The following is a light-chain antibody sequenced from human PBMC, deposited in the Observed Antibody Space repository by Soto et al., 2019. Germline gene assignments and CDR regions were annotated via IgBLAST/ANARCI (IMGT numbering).Light chain of an antibody. V-gene: IGKV3-20*01. CDR2: VAS. J-gene: IGKJ4*01. Sequence: TQSPGTLSLSPGERATLSCTASQNVGNNYLAWYQQKPGQAPRLLISVASSRATGIPDRFSGSRSATDFALTISRLEPEDFAVYYGLQFGNLPFTFGGGTKVEIK. CDR3: LQFGNLPFT. CDR1: QNVGNNY.